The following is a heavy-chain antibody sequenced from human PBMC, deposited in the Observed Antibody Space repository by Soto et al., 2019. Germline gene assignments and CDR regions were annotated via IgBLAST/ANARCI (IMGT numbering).Heavy chain of an antibody. J-gene: IGHJ3*02. CDR1: GGSISSGGYY. D-gene: IGHD3-22*01. Sequence: PSETLSLTCTVSGGSISSGGYYWSWIRQHPGKGLEWIGYIYYSGSTYYNPSLKSRVTISVDTSKNQFSLKLSPVTAADTAVYYCARDRNYYDSSGPDAFDIWGQGTMVTVSS. CDR3: ARDRNYYDSSGPDAFDI. CDR2: IYYSGST. V-gene: IGHV4-31*03.